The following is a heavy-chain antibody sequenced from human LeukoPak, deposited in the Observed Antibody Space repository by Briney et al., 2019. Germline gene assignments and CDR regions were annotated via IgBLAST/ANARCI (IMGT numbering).Heavy chain of an antibody. V-gene: IGHV1-2*02. Sequence: ASVKVSCKASGYTFTSYDINWVRQATGQGLEWMGWINPNSGGTNYAQKFQGRVTMTRDTSISTAYMELSRLRSDDTAVYYCAREIWFGELHKYNWFDPWGQGTLVTVSS. J-gene: IGHJ5*02. CDR1: GYTFTSYD. D-gene: IGHD3-10*01. CDR2: INPNSGGT. CDR3: AREIWFGELHKYNWFDP.